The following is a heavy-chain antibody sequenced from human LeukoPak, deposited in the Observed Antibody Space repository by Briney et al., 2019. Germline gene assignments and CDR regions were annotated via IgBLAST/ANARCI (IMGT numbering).Heavy chain of an antibody. CDR1: GFTVSSNY. Sequence: GGSLRLSCAASGFTVSSNYMSWVRQAPGKGLEWVSSISSSSSYIYYADSVKGRFTISRDNAKNSLYLQMNSLRAEDTAVYYCASSQYYYDSSGYASAFDIWGQGTMVTVSS. CDR3: ASSQYYYDSSGYASAFDI. CDR2: ISSSSSYI. J-gene: IGHJ3*02. D-gene: IGHD3-22*01. V-gene: IGHV3-21*01.